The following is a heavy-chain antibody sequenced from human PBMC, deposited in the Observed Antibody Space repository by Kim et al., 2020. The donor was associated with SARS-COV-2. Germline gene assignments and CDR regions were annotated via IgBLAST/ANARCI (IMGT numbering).Heavy chain of an antibody. CDR3: ARDIRYYGSGSYSAN. CDR2: ISSSSSYI. J-gene: IGHJ4*02. V-gene: IGHV3-21*01. CDR1: GFTFSSYS. Sequence: GSLRLSCAASGFTFSSYSMNWVRQAPGKGLEWVSSISSSSSYIYYADSVKGRFTISRDNAKNSLYLQMNSLRAEDTAVYYCARDIRYYGSGSYSANWGQGTLVTVSS. D-gene: IGHD3-10*01.